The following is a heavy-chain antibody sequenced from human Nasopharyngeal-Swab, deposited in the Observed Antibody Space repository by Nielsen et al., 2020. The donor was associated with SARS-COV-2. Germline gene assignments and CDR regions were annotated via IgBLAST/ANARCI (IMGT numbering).Heavy chain of an antibody. V-gene: IGHV4-39*01. CDR3: ARLTVSSSGISSGAFDI. Sequence: SETLSLTCTVSGGSISSGGYYWGWIRQPPGKGLEWIGSIYYSGSTYYNPSLKSRVTISVDTSKNQFSLKLSSVTAADTAVYYCARLTVSSSGISSGAFDIWGQGTMVTVSS. D-gene: IGHD6-19*01. CDR2: IYYSGST. J-gene: IGHJ3*02. CDR1: GGSISSGGYY.